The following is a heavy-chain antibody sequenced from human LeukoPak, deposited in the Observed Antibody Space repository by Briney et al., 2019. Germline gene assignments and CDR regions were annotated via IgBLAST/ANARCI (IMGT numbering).Heavy chain of an antibody. CDR2: ISSTGGST. J-gene: IGHJ6*02. D-gene: IGHD3-10*01. Sequence: GGSLRLSCAASGFTFDSYALHWVRQAPGKGLEYVSGISSTGGSTIFANSVKDRFTISRDDSKNTLYLQMVSLRVEDMAVYYCARGSGTHYYHYSMDVWGQGTTVIVSS. CDR3: ARGSGTHYYHYSMDV. CDR1: GFTFDSYA. V-gene: IGHV3-64*01.